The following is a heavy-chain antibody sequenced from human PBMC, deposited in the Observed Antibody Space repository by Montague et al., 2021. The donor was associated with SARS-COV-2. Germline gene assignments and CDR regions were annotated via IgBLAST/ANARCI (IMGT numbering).Heavy chain of an antibody. CDR2: ISYGGTST. D-gene: IGHD2-2*01. J-gene: IGHJ4*02. CDR1: GFTFDRHA. V-gene: IGHV3-23*01. CDR3: AKHLETRCCYTFFFDS. Sequence: SLRLSCAGSGFTFDRHAMSWVRQAPGKGLVWVAGISYGGTSTYYADSVKGRLIISRDNSKSTLYLQIHSLRAEDTAVYYCAKHLETRCCYTFFFDSWGPGTLVTVSS.